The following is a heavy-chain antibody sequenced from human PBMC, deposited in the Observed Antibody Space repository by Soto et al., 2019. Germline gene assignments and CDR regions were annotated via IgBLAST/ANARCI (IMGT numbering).Heavy chain of an antibody. Sequence: XSVKLSCNASGYTLTSYGISWVRQAPGQGLEWMGWISAYNGNTNYAQKLQGRVTMTTDTSTSTAYMELRSLRSDDTAVYYCAREGAGTQGLDYYYYYGMDVWGQGTTVTVSS. CDR3: AREGAGTQGLDYYYYYGMDV. D-gene: IGHD6-19*01. V-gene: IGHV1-18*01. CDR2: ISAYNGNT. CDR1: GYTLTSYG. J-gene: IGHJ6*02.